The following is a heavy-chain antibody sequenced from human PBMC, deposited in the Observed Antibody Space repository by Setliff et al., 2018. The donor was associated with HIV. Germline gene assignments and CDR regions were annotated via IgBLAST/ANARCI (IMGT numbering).Heavy chain of an antibody. CDR1: GGSISTGYYY. CDR3: ARGSRGYSYAYYYYYMDV. V-gene: IGHV4-39*01. CDR2: IYYSGST. Sequence: PSETLSLTCTVSGGSISTGYYYWGWIRQPPGKGLEWIGSIYYSGSTYYNPSLKSRVTISVDTSKNQFSLKLSSVTAADTAVYYCARGSRGYSYAYYYYYMDVWGKGTTVTVSS. D-gene: IGHD5-18*01. J-gene: IGHJ6*03.